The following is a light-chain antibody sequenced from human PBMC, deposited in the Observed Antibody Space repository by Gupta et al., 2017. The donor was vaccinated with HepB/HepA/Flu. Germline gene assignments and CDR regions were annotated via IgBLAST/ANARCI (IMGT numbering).Light chain of an antibody. V-gene: IGKV4-1*01. J-gene: IGKJ1*01. Sequence: DIVMTQSPDSLAVSLGERATINCKSSQSVLYSSNNKNYLAWYQQKPGQPPKLLIYWASTRESGVPDRFSGSASGTDFTLTISSLHAEDVTVYYCQQYDSTPLTFGQGTKVEIK. CDR2: WAS. CDR3: QQYDSTPLT. CDR1: QSVLYSSNNKNY.